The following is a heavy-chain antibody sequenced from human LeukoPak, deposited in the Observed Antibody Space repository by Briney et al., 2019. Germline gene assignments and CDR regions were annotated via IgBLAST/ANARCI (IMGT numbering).Heavy chain of an antibody. Sequence: SQTLALTCAISVDSVSSNSAAWNWIRQSPSRGLEWLGRTYYRSKWYNDYPVSVKSRITITPDASKNQFSLQLNSVTPEDTAVYSCARDLVAGSRWGATNWFDPWGQGTLVTVSS. CDR2: TYYRSKWYN. CDR3: ARDLVAGSRWGATNWFDP. V-gene: IGHV6-1*01. CDR1: VDSVSSNSAA. J-gene: IGHJ5*02. D-gene: IGHD6-19*01.